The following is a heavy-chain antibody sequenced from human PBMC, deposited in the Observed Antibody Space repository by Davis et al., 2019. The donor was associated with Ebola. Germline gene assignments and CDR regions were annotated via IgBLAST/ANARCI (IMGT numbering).Heavy chain of an antibody. CDR1: GYTFTSYG. J-gene: IGHJ6*04. Sequence: ASVKVSCKASGYTFTSYGISWVRQAPGQGLEWMGWISAYNGNTNYAQKVQGRVTMTRDTSISTAYMELSRLRSDDTAVYYCARGSSWYVVDYYYYGMDVWGKGTTVTVSS. CDR3: ARGSSWYVVDYYYYGMDV. CDR2: ISAYNGNT. D-gene: IGHD6-13*01. V-gene: IGHV1-18*04.